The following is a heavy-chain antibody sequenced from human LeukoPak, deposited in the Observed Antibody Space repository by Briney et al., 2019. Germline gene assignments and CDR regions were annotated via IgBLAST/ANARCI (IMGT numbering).Heavy chain of an antibody. CDR2: ISYDGSNK. D-gene: IGHD2-15*01. CDR1: GFTFTSYS. V-gene: IGHV3-30*04. J-gene: IGHJ4*02. Sequence: GGSPRLSCAASGFTFTSYSMNWVRQAPGKGLEWVAVISYDGSNKYYADSVKGRFTISRDNSKNTLYLQMNSLRAEDTAVYYCAREDGYCSGGNCYSYFVSWGQGTLVTVSS. CDR3: AREDGYCSGGNCYSYFVS.